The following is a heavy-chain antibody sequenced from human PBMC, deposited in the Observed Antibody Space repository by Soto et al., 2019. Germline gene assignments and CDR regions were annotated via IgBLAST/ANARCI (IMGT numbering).Heavy chain of an antibody. CDR2: IYYSGST. V-gene: IGHV4-31*03. Sequence: TLSLTCTVSGGSISSGGYYWSWIRQHPGKGLEWIGYIYYSGSTYYNPSLKSRVTISVDTSKNQFSLKLSSVTAADTAVYYCARDNWSCGGSCPNWYGMDVWGQGTTVTVSS. CDR3: ARDNWSCGGSCPNWYGMDV. D-gene: IGHD2-15*01. J-gene: IGHJ6*02. CDR1: GGSISSGGYY.